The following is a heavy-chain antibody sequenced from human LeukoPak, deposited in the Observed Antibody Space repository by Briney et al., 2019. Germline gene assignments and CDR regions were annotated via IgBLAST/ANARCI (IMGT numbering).Heavy chain of an antibody. CDR2: ISGRGDGT. CDR3: VKGCSSTGCYTSEW. Sequence: PGGSLRLSCAASGFAFSSYAMTWVRQAPGKGLEWVSVISGRGDGTHYADSVKGRFSISRDNSKNTMYLQMSSLRAEDTALYCCVKGCSSTGCYTSEWWGQGTLVTVSS. CDR1: GFAFSSYA. J-gene: IGHJ4*02. V-gene: IGHV3-23*01. D-gene: IGHD2-2*02.